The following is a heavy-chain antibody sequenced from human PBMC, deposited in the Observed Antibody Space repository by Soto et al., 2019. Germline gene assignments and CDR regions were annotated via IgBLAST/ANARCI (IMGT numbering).Heavy chain of an antibody. J-gene: IGHJ5*02. CDR1: GFTFSSYA. V-gene: IGHV3-23*01. Sequence: EVQLLESGGGLVQPGGSLRLSCAASGFTFSSYAMSWVRQAPGKGLEWVSAISGSGGSTYYADSVKGRFTISRDNSKNTLYLQMNSLRAEDTAVYYCASSLPRITICGVVLLPWGQGTLVTVSS. CDR3: ASSLPRITICGVVLLP. D-gene: IGHD3-3*01. CDR2: ISGSGGST.